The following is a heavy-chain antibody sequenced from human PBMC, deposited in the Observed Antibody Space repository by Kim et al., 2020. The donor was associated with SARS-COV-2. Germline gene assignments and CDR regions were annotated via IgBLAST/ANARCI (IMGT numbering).Heavy chain of an antibody. D-gene: IGHD4-17*01. J-gene: IGHJ6*02. CDR2: IDPSDSYT. Sequence: GESLKISCKGSGYSFTSYWISWVRQMPGKGLEWMGRIDPSDSYTNYSPSFQGHVTISADKSISTAYLQWSSLKASDTAMYYCARHNGDYWYYYYGMDVWGQGTTVTVSS. V-gene: IGHV5-10-1*01. CDR3: ARHNGDYWYYYYGMDV. CDR1: GYSFTSYW.